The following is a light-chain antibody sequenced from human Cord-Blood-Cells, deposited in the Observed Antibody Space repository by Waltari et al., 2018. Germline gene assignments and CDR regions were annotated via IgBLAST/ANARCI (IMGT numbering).Light chain of an antibody. J-gene: IGLJ3*02. CDR3: SSYTSSSTLV. V-gene: IGLV2-14*03. CDR1: SSDGGGFNY. Sequence: QSALPPPAPVSGSPGQSITLPLTGTSSDGGGFNYFSWYQQHPVKAPKLMIYDVSNRPSGVSNRFSGSKSGNTASLTISGLQAEDEADYYCSSYTSSSTLVFGGGTKLTVL. CDR2: DVS.